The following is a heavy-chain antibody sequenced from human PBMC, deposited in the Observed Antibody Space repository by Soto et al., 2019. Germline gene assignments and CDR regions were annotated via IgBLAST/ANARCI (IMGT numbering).Heavy chain of an antibody. CDR1: GFTFTSYA. J-gene: IGHJ4*02. Sequence: QVHLVQSGAEVKKPGASVKVSCKASGFTFTSYAITWVRQAPGQGLEWMGWISAYNGATNYAQNLQGRVTMTTDTSTSPAYMELGSLTSDDTAVYYCARDFTGWPPDGVDSWGQGTRVTVSS. CDR3: ARDFTGWPPDGVDS. V-gene: IGHV1-18*01. D-gene: IGHD3-16*01. CDR2: ISAYNGAT.